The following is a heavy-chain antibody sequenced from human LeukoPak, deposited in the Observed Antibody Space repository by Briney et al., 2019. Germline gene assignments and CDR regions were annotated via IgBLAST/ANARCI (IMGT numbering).Heavy chain of an antibody. CDR1: GFTFSXXX. CDR3: ARDYGDYGPLFYYYYGMDV. Sequence: QPGGSLRLSCAASGFTFSXXXXXXVRQAPGKXLXXXXXXXXXGSNKYYADSVKGRFXISRDNSKNTLYLQMNSLRAEDTAVYYCARDYGDYGPLFYYYYGMDVWGQGTTVTVSS. V-gene: IGHV3-33*01. D-gene: IGHD4-17*01. CDR2: XXXXGSNK. J-gene: IGHJ6*02.